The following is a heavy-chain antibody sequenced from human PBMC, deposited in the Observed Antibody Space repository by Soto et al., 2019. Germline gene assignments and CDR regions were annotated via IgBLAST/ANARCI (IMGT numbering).Heavy chain of an antibody. Sequence: PRGSLRLSCAASGFTVSSNYMSGVRQALGRGLEWVSVIYSGGSTYYADSVKGRFTISRDNSKNTLYLQMNSLRAEDTAVYYCARVHSYYDFWSGPPATNNWFDPWGQGT. D-gene: IGHD3-3*01. V-gene: IGHV3-66*01. CDR3: ARVHSYYDFWSGPPATNNWFDP. CDR2: IYSGGST. CDR1: GFTVSSNY. J-gene: IGHJ5*02.